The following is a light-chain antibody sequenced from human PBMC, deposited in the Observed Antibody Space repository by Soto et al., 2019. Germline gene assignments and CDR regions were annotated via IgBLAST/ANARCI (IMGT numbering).Light chain of an antibody. Sequence: EIVLTHSPGTLSLSPGERATLSCRASQSVSSSYLVWYQQKPGQAPRLLIYGASSRATGIPDRFSGSGSGTDFTLTISRLEPEDFAVYYCQQLRTFGQGTKVGIK. V-gene: IGKV3-20*01. J-gene: IGKJ1*01. CDR3: QQLRT. CDR2: GAS. CDR1: QSVSSSY.